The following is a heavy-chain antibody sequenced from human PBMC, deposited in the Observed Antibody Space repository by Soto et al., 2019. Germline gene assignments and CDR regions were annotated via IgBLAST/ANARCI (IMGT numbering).Heavy chain of an antibody. CDR2: IKKKPENYAT. CDR3: TTDYDYGDFPVFDY. J-gene: IGHJ4*01. Sequence: PGGSLRLSCTASGFTFSGSAIHWVRQASGKGLEWVGRIKKKPENYATAYAASVKDRFTISREDSKNTLYLQMNSLKTEDTAVYYCTTDYDYGDFPVFDYWGHVTLVTVSS. CDR1: GFTFSGSA. D-gene: IGHD4-17*01. V-gene: IGHV3-73*01.